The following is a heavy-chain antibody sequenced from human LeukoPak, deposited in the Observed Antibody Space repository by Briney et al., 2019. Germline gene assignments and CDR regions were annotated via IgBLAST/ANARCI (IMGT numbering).Heavy chain of an antibody. CDR2: IKEDGKDK. J-gene: IGHJ4*02. D-gene: IGHD2-2*02. V-gene: IGHV3-7*03. CDR1: GFIFSRYW. Sequence: GGSLRLSCAASGFIFSRYWMTWVRQAPGKGLEWVANIKEDGKDKYYVDSVKGRFTISKDNAKNSLYLQMNSLRAEDTALYYCAKGPYCSSSSCYTIGSFDFWGQGTLVTVSS. CDR3: AKGPYCSSSSCYTIGSFDF.